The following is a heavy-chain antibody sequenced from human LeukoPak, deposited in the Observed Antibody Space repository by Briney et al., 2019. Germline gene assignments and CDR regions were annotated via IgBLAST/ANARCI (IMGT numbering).Heavy chain of an antibody. V-gene: IGHV3-23*01. J-gene: IGHJ4*02. CDR3: AETNISSWSAEYYFDY. Sequence: GGSLRLSCAASGFTFSSYAMSWFRQAPGKGLEWVSTDNAGTTYYADSVKGRFTISRDNSKNTLYLQMNSLRAEDTAIYYCAETNISSWSAEYYFDYWGQGTLVTVSS. CDR2: TDNAGTT. CDR1: GFTFSSYA. D-gene: IGHD6-6*01.